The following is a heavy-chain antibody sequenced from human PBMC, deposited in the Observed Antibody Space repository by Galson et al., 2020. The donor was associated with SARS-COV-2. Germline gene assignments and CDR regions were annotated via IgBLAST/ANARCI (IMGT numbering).Heavy chain of an antibody. Sequence: QPGESLNFLCRASGFTFRSTAINWVPAAPGKGMELVAILSYDGTKRYNLDSVKSRFTISRDNSKNTLYLQMDSLTTEDTAVYYCARETDDYTSSWYDYWGQGTLVTVSS. D-gene: IGHD6-13*01. CDR1: GFTFRSTA. J-gene: IGHJ4*02. CDR3: ARETDDYTSSWYDY. V-gene: IGHV3-30*04. CDR2: LSYDGTKR.